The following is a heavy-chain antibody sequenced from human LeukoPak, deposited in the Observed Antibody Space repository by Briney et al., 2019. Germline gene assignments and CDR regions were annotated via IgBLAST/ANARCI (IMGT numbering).Heavy chain of an antibody. CDR1: GFTFSSYA. J-gene: IGHJ4*02. CDR3: ARNHGDYVDATFDY. D-gene: IGHD4-17*01. Sequence: GGSLRLSCAASGFTFSSYAMHWVRQAPGKGLEWVAVISYDGSNKYYADSVKGRFTISRDNAKNSLYLQMNSLRAEDTAVYYCARNHGDYVDATFDYWGQGTLVTVSS. CDR2: ISYDGSNK. V-gene: IGHV3-30-3*01.